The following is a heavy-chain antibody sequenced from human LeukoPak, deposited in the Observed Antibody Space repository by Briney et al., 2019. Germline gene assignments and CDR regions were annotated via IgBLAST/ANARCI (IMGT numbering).Heavy chain of an antibody. CDR1: GYTFTSYG. V-gene: IGHV1-18*01. CDR3: ARSSGYGDWDY. J-gene: IGHJ4*02. D-gene: IGHD4-17*01. CDR2: ISAYNGNT. Sequence: GESLKISCKASGYTFTSYGISWVRQAPGQGLEWMGWISAYNGNTNYAQKLQGRVTMTTDTSTSTSYMELRSLRSDDTAAYYCARSSGYGDWDYWGQGTLVTVSS.